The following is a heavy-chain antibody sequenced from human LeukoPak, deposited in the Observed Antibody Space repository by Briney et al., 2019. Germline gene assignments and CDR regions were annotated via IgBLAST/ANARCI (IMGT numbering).Heavy chain of an antibody. CDR1: GYTFTTYY. J-gene: IGHJ6*03. V-gene: IGHV1-2*02. CDR2: INPNSGGT. Sequence: ASVKVSCKASGYTFTTYYMHWVRQAPGQGLEWMGWINPNSGGTNYAQKFQGRVTMTRDTSISTAYMELSRLRSDDTAVYYCARGYYDILTGSYYYYYYMDVWGKGTTVTISS. D-gene: IGHD3-9*01. CDR3: ARGYYDILTGSYYYYYYMDV.